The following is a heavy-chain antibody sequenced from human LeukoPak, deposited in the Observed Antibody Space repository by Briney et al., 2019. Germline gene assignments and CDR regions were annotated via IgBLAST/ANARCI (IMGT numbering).Heavy chain of an antibody. CDR1: GGSISSYY. D-gene: IGHD3-3*01. Sequence: SETLSLTCTVSGGSISSYYWSWIRQPPGKGLEWIGYIYYSGSTNYNPSLKSRVTISVDTSKNQFSLKLSSVTAADTAVYYCARVPRFLEWAYYYYYMDVWGKGTTVTVSS. CDR3: ARVPRFLEWAYYYYYMDV. V-gene: IGHV4-59*01. J-gene: IGHJ6*03. CDR2: IYYSGST.